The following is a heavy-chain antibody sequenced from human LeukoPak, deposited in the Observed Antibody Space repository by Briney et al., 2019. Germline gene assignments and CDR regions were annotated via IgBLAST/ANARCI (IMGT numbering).Heavy chain of an antibody. V-gene: IGHV4-59*01. D-gene: IGHD3-10*01. J-gene: IGHJ4*02. CDR3: ARATMVRGVIHGFDY. Sequence: SETLSLTCTVSGGSISSYYWSWIRQPPGKGLEWTGYIYYSGSTNYNPSLKSRVTISVDTSKNQFSLKLSSVTAADTAVYYCARATMVRGVIHGFDYWGQGTLVTVSS. CDR2: IYYSGST. CDR1: GGSISSYY.